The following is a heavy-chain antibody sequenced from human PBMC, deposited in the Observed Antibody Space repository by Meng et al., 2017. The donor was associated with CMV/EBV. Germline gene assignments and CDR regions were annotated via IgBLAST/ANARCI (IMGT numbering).Heavy chain of an antibody. J-gene: IGHJ4*02. D-gene: IGHD3-16*01. V-gene: IGHV4-4*07. CDR1: GASIKNYN. Sequence: QVHIPYVGRGRVKPSETLSLTCSVSGASIKNYNWNWVRQPAGQGLEWIGLIQVIGHTVYNPSLKSRVTVSLDASKSQFSLTLNSVTAADTATYYCAGSRPGGGACDYWGQGILVTVSS. CDR3: AGSRPGGGACDY. CDR2: IQVIGHT.